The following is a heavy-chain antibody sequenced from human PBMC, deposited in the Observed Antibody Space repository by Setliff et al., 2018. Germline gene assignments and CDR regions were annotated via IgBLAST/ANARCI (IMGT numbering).Heavy chain of an antibody. V-gene: IGHV4-34*01. CDR2: SNHGGST. Sequence: SETLSLTCAVYGASFSGTYCSWIRQSPGKGLEWIGESNHGGSTSYHPSLKSRLTMSVDTSRNQFSLELSSVTAADTAVYYCARDPGVHSGTWCLDSWGQGARSPSPQ. D-gene: IGHD2-8*01. CDR1: GASFSGTY. CDR3: ARDPGVHSGTWCLDS. J-gene: IGHJ4*02.